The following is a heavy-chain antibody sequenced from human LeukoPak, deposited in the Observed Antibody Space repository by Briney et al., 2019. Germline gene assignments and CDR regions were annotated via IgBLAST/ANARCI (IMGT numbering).Heavy chain of an antibody. CDR1: GFTFSSYS. CDR2: ISSSSSTI. D-gene: IGHD2-2*01. J-gene: IGHJ4*02. CDR3: TRTKFQLGHSFDS. Sequence: GGSLRLSCAASGFTFSSYSMNWVRQAPGKGLEWVSYISSSSSTIYYADSVKGRFTISRDNAKNSLYLQMNSLRAEDTAVYYCTRTKFQLGHSFDSWGQGTLVTVSS. V-gene: IGHV3-48*01.